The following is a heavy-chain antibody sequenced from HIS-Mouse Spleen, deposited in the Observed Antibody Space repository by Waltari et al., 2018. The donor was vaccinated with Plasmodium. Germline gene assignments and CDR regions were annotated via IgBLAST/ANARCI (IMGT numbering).Heavy chain of an antibody. J-gene: IGHJ3*02. CDR3: ARWGVDAFDI. CDR2: INPSSGST. Sequence: QVQLVQSGAEVKKPGASVKVSCKASGYTFTGYYMHWVRQAPGQGHEWREKINPSSGSTKNAQKLKGRVTMSRDTAISTVYRRLSRLRSDDTAGYYCARWGVDAFDIWGQGTMVTGSS. V-gene: IGHV1-2*02. CDR1: GYTFTGYY. D-gene: IGHD3-16*01.